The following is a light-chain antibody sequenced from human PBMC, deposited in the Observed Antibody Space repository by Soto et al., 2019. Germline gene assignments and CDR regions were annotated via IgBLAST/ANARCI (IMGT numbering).Light chain of an antibody. Sequence: QSVLTQPASVSGSPGQSITISCTGTSGDVGGYRYVSWFQQHPGKAPKLILYEVSHRPSGVSDRFSGSKSGNTASLTISGLQAADEADYYCSSYTSSDTPYVFGTGTKLTVL. CDR1: SGDVGGYRY. CDR2: EVS. CDR3: SSYTSSDTPYV. V-gene: IGLV2-14*01. J-gene: IGLJ1*01.